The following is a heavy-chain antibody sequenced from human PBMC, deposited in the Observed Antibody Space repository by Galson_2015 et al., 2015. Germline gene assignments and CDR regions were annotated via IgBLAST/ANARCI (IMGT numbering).Heavy chain of an antibody. J-gene: IGHJ4*02. V-gene: IGHV4-39*07. CDR3: ARGIKRGTTIVIRARVWYFDY. D-gene: IGHD2-8*01. CDR1: GGSISSSSYY. Sequence: ETLSLTCAVSGGSISSSSYYWGWIRQPPGKGLEWIGNIYYTGSTYYNPSLKSRVTMSQDTSKNQFSLNLSSVTAADTAVYYCARGIKRGTTIVIRARVWYFDYWGQGTLVTASS. CDR2: IYYTGST.